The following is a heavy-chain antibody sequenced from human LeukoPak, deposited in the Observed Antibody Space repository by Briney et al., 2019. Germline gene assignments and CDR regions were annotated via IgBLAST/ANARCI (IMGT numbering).Heavy chain of an antibody. J-gene: IGHJ5*02. CDR2: INHSGST. D-gene: IGHD3-10*01. CDR1: GGSFSGYY. CDR3: ARDSYGSGSFGTKYNWFDP. Sequence: SETLSLTCAVYGGSFSGYYWSWIRQPPGKGLEWIGEINHSGSTNYNPSLKSRVTISVDTSKNHFSLKLSSVTAADTAVYYCARDSYGSGSFGTKYNWFDPWGQGTLVTVSS. V-gene: IGHV4-34*01.